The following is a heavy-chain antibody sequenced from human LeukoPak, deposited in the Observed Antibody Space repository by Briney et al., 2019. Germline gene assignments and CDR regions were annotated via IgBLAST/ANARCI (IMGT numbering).Heavy chain of an antibody. J-gene: IGHJ4*02. D-gene: IGHD7-27*01. CDR3: ARGNWGPDY. CDR1: GFTFSDYY. CDR2: ISGSGGTI. Sequence: GGSLRLSCAASGFTFSDYYMSWMRQAPGKGLEWISHISGSGGTIYCADSVKGRFTISRDNVQNSLFLQMNSLRVEDTAVYYCARGNWGPDYWGQGTLVTVSS. V-gene: IGHV3-11*04.